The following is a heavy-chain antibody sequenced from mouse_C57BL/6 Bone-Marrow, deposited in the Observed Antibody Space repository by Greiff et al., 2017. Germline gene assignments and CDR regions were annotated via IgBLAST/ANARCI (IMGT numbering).Heavy chain of an antibody. CDR3: AGGNYYFDY. CDR1: GYTFTSYW. V-gene: IGHV1-55*01. Sequence: QVQLKQPGAELVKPGASVEMSCKASGYTFTSYWITWVKQRPGQGLEWIGDIYPGSGSTNYNEKFKSKATLTVDTSSSTAYMQLSSLTSEDSAVYYCAGGNYYFDYWGQGTTLTVSS. J-gene: IGHJ2*01. CDR2: IYPGSGST. D-gene: IGHD2-1*01.